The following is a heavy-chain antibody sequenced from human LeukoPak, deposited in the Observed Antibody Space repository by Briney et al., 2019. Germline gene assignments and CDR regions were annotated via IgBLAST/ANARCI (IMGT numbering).Heavy chain of an antibody. D-gene: IGHD3-10*01. J-gene: IGHJ4*02. CDR3: VQFETDY. V-gene: IGHV1-2*02. Sequence: ASVKVSCKASGHTFTGYYMNWVRQAPGQGLEWMGWINPNSGATNFAQKFQGRVTMTRDTSISTAYMELSRLIYDDTAVYYCVQFETDYWGQGTLVTVSS. CDR1: GHTFTGYY. CDR2: INPNSGAT.